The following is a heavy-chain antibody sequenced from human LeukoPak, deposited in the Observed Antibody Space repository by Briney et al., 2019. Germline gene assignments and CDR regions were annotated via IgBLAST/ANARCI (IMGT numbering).Heavy chain of an antibody. D-gene: IGHD6-19*01. Sequence: GASVKVSCKASGYTFSNYGISWVRQAPGLGLEWMGWTSYNGNPNYAQKFQDRVTMTTDTSTTTAYMELRSLESDDTAVYYCARHSGSGWQALGYWGQGTLVTVSS. CDR1: GYTFSNYG. CDR3: ARHSGSGWQALGY. J-gene: IGHJ4*02. CDR2: TSYNGNP. V-gene: IGHV1-18*04.